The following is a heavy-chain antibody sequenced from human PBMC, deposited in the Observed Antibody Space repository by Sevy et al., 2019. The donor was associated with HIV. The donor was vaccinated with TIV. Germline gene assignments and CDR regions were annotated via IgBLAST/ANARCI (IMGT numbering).Heavy chain of an antibody. CDR2: IYSGGST. J-gene: IGHJ4*02. D-gene: IGHD1-26*01. V-gene: IGHV3-53*01. Sequence: GGSLRLSCAASGFTVSSNYMSWVRQAPGKGLEWVLVIYSGGSTYYAASVKGRFTISCDNSMNTLYLQMTSLCAEDAAVYYWARAQGRSHYYLDFWGQGTLVTVSS. CDR3: ARAQGRSHYYLDF. CDR1: GFTVSSNY.